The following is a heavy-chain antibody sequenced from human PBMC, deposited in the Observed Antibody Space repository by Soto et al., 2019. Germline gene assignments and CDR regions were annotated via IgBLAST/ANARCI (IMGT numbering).Heavy chain of an antibody. Sequence: QVQLVQSGAEVKKPGASVKVSCKASGYSFTSYGISWVRQAPGQGLEWMGWIGAYNGNTNFEQKFQDRVTMTTDTSTSTAYMELRSLRSDDTAVYYCARVGRNTVTGNWFDPWGQGTLVTVSS. CDR1: GYSFTSYG. CDR2: IGAYNGNT. V-gene: IGHV1-18*01. CDR3: ARVGRNTVTGNWFDP. D-gene: IGHD4-4*01. J-gene: IGHJ5*02.